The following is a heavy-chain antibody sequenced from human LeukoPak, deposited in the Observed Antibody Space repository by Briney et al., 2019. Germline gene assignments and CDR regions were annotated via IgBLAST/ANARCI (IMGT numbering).Heavy chain of an antibody. V-gene: IGHV3-74*03. Sequence: GVSLTLSCVASIFTFSNSWMHWVRKAPGKARLWVTRINTDGTNIKYADSVKGRFTISRDNAKNTLYLQMNTLRAEDTAVYYCARDQTREGPTTVDFWGQGTLVTVSS. CDR2: INTDGTNI. CDR1: IFTFSNSW. D-gene: IGHD1-14*01. CDR3: ARDQTREGPTTVDF. J-gene: IGHJ4*02.